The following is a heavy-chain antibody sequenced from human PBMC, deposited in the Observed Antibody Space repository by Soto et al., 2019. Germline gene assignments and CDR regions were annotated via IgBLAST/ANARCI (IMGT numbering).Heavy chain of an antibody. CDR1: GGTFSSYS. V-gene: IGHV1-69*01. Sequence: QVQLVQSGAEVKKPGSSVKVSFTASGGTFSSYSINWVRQAPGQGLEWMGEIIPSFGTANYAQKFPGRVTITADESTSTAYRELSTMRSEDTAVYYCARDGGRHSGGIDYWDQGPLDTVYS. CDR2: IIPSFGTA. D-gene: IGHD1-26*01. J-gene: IGHJ4*02. CDR3: ARDGGRHSGGIDY.